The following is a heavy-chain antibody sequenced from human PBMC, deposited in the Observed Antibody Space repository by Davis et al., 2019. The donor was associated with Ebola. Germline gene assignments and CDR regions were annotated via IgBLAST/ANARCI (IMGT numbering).Heavy chain of an antibody. CDR3: ARGGLHLGELSLSYYFDY. CDR1: GGSISSSSYY. D-gene: IGHD3-16*02. J-gene: IGHJ4*03. CDR2: IYYSGST. Sequence: SETLSLTCTVSGGSISSSSYYWGWIRQPPGKGLEWIGSIYYSGSTYYNPSLKSRVTISVDTSKNQFSLKLSSVTAADTAVYYCARGGLHLGELSLSYYFDYWGQGTTVTVSS. V-gene: IGHV4-39*07.